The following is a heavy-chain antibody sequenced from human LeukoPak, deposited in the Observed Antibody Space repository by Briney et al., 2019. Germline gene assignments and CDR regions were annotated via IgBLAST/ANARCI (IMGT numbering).Heavy chain of an antibody. CDR3: AREPYASTDPYYFDY. CDR1: GGSISSFY. J-gene: IGHJ4*02. Sequence: PSETLSLTCTVSGGSISSFYWCWIRQPAGKGLECIGRIYTSGSTNYNTSLKSRVTMSVDTSKNQFSLKLSSMTAADTAVYYCAREPYASTDPYYFDYWGQGTLVTVSS. V-gene: IGHV4-4*07. CDR2: IYTSGST. D-gene: IGHD3-22*01.